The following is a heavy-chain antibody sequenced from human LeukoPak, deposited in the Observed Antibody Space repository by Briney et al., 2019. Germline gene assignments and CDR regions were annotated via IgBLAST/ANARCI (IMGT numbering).Heavy chain of an antibody. J-gene: IGHJ4*02. CDR1: GGSVNSGSYY. Sequence: SETLSLTCAVSGGSVNSGSYYWSWIRQHPGKGLEWIGYIYYTGITNYNPSLKSRVTISVDTSKNQFSLNLNSVTAADTAVYYCATSQCGSDCYLAGDYWGQGTLVTVSS. CDR3: ATSQCGSDCYLAGDY. D-gene: IGHD2-21*02. CDR2: IYYTGIT. V-gene: IGHV4-61*01.